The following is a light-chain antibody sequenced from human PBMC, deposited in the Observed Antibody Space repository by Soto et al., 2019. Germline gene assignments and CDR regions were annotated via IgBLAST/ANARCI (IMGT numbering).Light chain of an antibody. CDR2: DVT. J-gene: IGLJ1*01. Sequence: QSALTQPRSVSGSPGQSVTISCTGTSSHVGGYNYVSWYQQHPGKAPKLLIYDVTKRPSGVPDRFSGSKSGNTASLTISGLQAEDEADYYCVSYTSSTTYVFGTGTKLTVL. CDR1: SSHVGGYNY. V-gene: IGLV2-11*01. CDR3: VSYTSSTTYV.